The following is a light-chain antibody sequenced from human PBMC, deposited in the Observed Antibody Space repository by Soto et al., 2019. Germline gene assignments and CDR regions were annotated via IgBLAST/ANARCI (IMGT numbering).Light chain of an antibody. Sequence: IQMSQSPYILSASVGDTVTISCRATQSIVRWLAWYQQKPGKAPNLLIYQASSLQSGVPSRFSGSGFGTEFTLTISSLQPDDFATYYCQQYNSYPWTFGQGTKVDNK. CDR2: QAS. CDR1: QSIVRW. J-gene: IGKJ1*01. CDR3: QQYNSYPWT. V-gene: IGKV1-5*03.